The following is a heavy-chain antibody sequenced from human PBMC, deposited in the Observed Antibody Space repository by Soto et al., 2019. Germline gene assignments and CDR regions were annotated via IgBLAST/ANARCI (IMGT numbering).Heavy chain of an antibody. J-gene: IGHJ6*03. Sequence: ASVKVSCKVSGYTLTELSMHWVLQAPGKGLEWMGGFDPEDGETIYAQKFQGRVTMTEDTSTDTAYMELSSLRSEDTAVYYCAEGPSSTNYYYYMDVWGKGTTVTVSS. CDR2: FDPEDGET. CDR1: GYTLTELS. D-gene: IGHD2-2*01. CDR3: AEGPSSTNYYYYMDV. V-gene: IGHV1-24*01.